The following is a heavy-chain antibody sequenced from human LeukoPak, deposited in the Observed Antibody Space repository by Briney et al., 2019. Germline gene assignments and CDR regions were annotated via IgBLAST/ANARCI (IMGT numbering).Heavy chain of an antibody. CDR1: GYTFTSYY. CDR2: INPSGGST. V-gene: IGHV1-46*01. J-gene: IGHJ4*02. D-gene: IGHD2-15*01. Sequence: GASVKVSCKASGYTFTSYYMHWVRQAPGQGLEWMGIINPSGGSTSYAQKFQGGVTMTRDTSTSTVYVELSSLRSEDTAVYYCARVGHYCSGGSCYFDYWGQGTLVTVSS. CDR3: ARVGHYCSGGSCYFDY.